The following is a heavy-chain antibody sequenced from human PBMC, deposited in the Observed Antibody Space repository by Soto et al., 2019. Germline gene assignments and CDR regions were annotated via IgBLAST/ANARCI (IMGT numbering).Heavy chain of an antibody. V-gene: IGHV4-34*01. CDR1: GGSFSGYF. CDR2: INDRGST. Sequence: QVQLQQWGAGLLKPSETLSLTCAVYGGSFSGYFWNWIRQPPGKGLEWIGEINDRGSTTYNPSLKSRVTISGDTSKIQFYLKLCSVTAAETAVYYCARRGSWSNGWGSNYIWFDPWGQGTLVTV. CDR3: ARRGSWSNGWGSNYIWFDP. J-gene: IGHJ5*02. D-gene: IGHD1-26*01.